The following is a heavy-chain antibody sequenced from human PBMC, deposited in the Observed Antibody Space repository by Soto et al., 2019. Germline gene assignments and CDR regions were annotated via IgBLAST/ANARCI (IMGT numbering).Heavy chain of an antibody. CDR3: ARPFDTSGWYDH. CDR2: IYPCDSDT. J-gene: IGHJ5*02. CDR1: EYSFTGYW. Sequence: PXVSMKISFKSSEYSFTGYWIAWVRQIPGKGLECMGIIYPCDSDTRYSPPFEGQVTISADKSINTAYLQWSSRKASDSAMYYCARPFDTSGWYDHSGQGTLVTVSS. D-gene: IGHD6-19*01. V-gene: IGHV5-51*01.